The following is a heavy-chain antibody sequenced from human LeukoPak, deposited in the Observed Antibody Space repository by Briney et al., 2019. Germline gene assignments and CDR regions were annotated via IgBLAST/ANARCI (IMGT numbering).Heavy chain of an antibody. V-gene: IGHV1-46*02. Sequence: ASVKVSCKTSGYSFNSHRVHWVRQAPGQGLEWMGINFFHDGTTSNTQKFPGRLTMTRDTSTSTVYMELSSLRSEDTAVYCARDSGNYHYDMDVWGQGTTVIASS. CDR2: NFFHDGTT. CDR3: ARDSGNYHYDMDV. CDR1: GYSFNSHR. D-gene: IGHD3-10*01. J-gene: IGHJ6*02.